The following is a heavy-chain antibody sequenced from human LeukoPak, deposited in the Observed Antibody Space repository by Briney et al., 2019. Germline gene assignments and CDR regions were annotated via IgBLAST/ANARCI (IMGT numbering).Heavy chain of an antibody. CDR2: IKQDGSEK. Sequence: GESLKISCAASGFTFSSYWMSWVRQAPGKGLEWVANIKQDGSEKYYVDSVKGRFTISRDNAKNSLYLQMNSLRAEDTAVYYCARDLDNGDVIDYWGQGTLVTVSS. J-gene: IGHJ4*02. CDR1: GFTFSSYW. CDR3: ARDLDNGDVIDY. D-gene: IGHD4-17*01. V-gene: IGHV3-7*01.